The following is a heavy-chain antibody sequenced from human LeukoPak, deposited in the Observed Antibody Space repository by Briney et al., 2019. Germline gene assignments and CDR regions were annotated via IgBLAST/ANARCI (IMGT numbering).Heavy chain of an antibody. D-gene: IGHD6-19*01. J-gene: IGHJ5*02. CDR2: IYYSGST. CDR3: ARGTAVAGT. V-gene: IGHV4-59*01. Sequence: SETLSLTCTVSGGSISGYYWSWIRQPPGKGLEWIGYIYYSGSTNYNPSLKSRVTISVDTSKNQFSLRLSSVTAADTAVYYCARGTAVAGTWGQGTLVTVSS. CDR1: GGSISGYY.